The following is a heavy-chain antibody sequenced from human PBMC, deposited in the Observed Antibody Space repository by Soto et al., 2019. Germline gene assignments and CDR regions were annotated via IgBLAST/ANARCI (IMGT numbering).Heavy chain of an antibody. D-gene: IGHD3-10*01. CDR3: AREFRESWLPPIGLYYYYGMDV. V-gene: IGHV1-69*06. Sequence: SVKVSCKASGGTFSSYAISWVRQAPGQGLEWMGGIIPIFGTANYAQKFQGRVTITADKSTSTAYMGLSSLRSEDTAVYYCAREFRESWLPPIGLYYYYGMDVWGQGTTVTVSS. CDR1: GGTFSSYA. CDR2: IIPIFGTA. J-gene: IGHJ6*02.